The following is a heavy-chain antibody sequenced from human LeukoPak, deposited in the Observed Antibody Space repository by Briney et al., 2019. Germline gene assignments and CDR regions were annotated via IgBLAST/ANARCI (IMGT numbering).Heavy chain of an antibody. CDR1: GYTFTGHY. V-gene: IGHV7-4-1*02. Sequence: ASVKVSCKASGYTFTGHYMHWVRQAPGQGLEWMGWINTNTGNPTYAQGFTGRFVFSLDTSVSTAYLQISSLKAEDTAVYYCARDPVKFLDSSGSFDYWGQGTLVTVSS. J-gene: IGHJ4*02. CDR3: ARDPVKFLDSSGSFDY. CDR2: INTNTGNP. D-gene: IGHD3-22*01.